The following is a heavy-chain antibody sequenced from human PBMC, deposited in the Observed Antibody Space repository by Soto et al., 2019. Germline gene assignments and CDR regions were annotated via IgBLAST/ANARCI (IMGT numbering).Heavy chain of an antibody. Sequence: EVQLVESGGDLVQPGRSLRLSCVGSGFTFDDYGMHWVRQAPGKGLEWVSGISWDSYSIGYADSVKGRFTISRDNAKNSLYLQMNSLKSEDTALYYCAKARGGIDYWGQGTLVTVSS. CDR1: GFTFDDYG. J-gene: IGHJ4*02. V-gene: IGHV3-9*01. CDR3: AKARGGIDY. CDR2: ISWDSYSI. D-gene: IGHD3-16*01.